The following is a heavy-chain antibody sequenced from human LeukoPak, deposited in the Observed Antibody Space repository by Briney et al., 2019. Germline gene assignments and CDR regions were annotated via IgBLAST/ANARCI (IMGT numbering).Heavy chain of an antibody. CDR2: IYYSGST. Sequence: SETLSLTCTVSGGSISSSSYYWGWIRQPPGKGLEWIGSIYYSGSTYYNPSLKSRVTISVDTSKNQFSLKLSSVTAADTTVYYCARPAPLGIAVAGIGEFDYWGQGTLVTVSS. J-gene: IGHJ4*02. V-gene: IGHV4-39*07. CDR3: ARPAPLGIAVAGIGEFDY. CDR1: GGSISSSSYY. D-gene: IGHD6-19*01.